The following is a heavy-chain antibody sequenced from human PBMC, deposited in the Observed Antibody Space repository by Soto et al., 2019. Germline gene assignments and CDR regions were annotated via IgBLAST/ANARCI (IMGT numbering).Heavy chain of an antibody. CDR2: INPNSGGT. CDR3: ARSPVTTGAFDS. CDR1: GYTFTGYY. J-gene: IGHJ3*02. Sequence: ASVQVSCKAAGYTFTGYYMHWVRQAPGQGLEWMGWINPNSGGTNYAQKFQGRVTMTRDTSISTAYMELSRLRSDDTAVYYCARSPVTTGAFDSWGQGKMVTVSS. D-gene: IGHD4-17*01. V-gene: IGHV1-2*02.